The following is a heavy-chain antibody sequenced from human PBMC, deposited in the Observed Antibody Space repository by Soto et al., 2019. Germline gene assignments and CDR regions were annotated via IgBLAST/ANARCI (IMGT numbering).Heavy chain of an antibody. CDR3: ARLRVGGYNDY. Sequence: QVQLLESGPGLVKPSETLSLTCTVSGGSISDNFWSWIRQPPGKGLEWIGYMFNNVIPNYSPSLKRRVTMSLATSNNQFSLKMSSVTAADTPVYYCARLRVGGYNDYWGQGTLVTVSS. J-gene: IGHJ4*02. CDR1: GGSISDNF. V-gene: IGHV4-59*08. CDR2: MFNNVIP. D-gene: IGHD5-12*01.